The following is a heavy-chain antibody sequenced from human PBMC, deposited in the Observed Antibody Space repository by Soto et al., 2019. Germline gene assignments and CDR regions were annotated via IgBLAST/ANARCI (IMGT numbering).Heavy chain of an antibody. J-gene: IGHJ4*02. CDR2: ISYDGSNK. CDR3: ARDQSYDSSGYYYFDY. D-gene: IGHD3-22*01. Sequence: PGGSLRLSCAASGFTFSSYAMHWVRQAPGKGLEWVAVISYDGSNKYYADSVKGRFTISRDNSNNTLYLQMNSLRAEDTAVYYCARDQSYDSSGYYYFDYWGQGTLVTVSS. V-gene: IGHV3-30-3*01. CDR1: GFTFSSYA.